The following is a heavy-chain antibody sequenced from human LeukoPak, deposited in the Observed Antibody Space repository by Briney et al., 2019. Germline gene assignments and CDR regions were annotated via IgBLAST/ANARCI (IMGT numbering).Heavy chain of an antibody. CDR2: IKQDGSEK. J-gene: IGHJ3*02. V-gene: IGHV3-7*03. Sequence: GGSLRLSCAASGFTFSRNWMSWVRQAPGKGLEWVANIKQDGSEKNYVDSGKGRFTISRDNAKNSLYLQMNSLRAEDTAVYYRARDSAYCSSTSCVGDAFDIWGQGTMVTVSS. D-gene: IGHD2-2*01. CDR3: ARDSAYCSSTSCVGDAFDI. CDR1: GFTFSRNW.